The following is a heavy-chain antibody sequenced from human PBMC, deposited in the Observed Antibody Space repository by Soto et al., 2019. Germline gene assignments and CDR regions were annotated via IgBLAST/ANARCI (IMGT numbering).Heavy chain of an antibody. CDR2: ISTGSSTI. CDR1: GFTFSSYS. J-gene: IGHJ4*02. CDR3: ATWRDFKGY. V-gene: IGHV3-48*02. D-gene: IGHD1-1*01. Sequence: GSVRLSCAASGFTFSSYSMNWVRQAPGKGLEWVSYISTGSSTIYYADSVKGRFTISRDNARNSLYLQMNSLREDDTAVYYCATWRDFKGYWGQGTLVTVSS.